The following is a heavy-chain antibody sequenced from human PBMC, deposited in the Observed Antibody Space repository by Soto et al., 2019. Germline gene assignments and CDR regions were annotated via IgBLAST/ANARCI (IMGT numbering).Heavy chain of an antibody. J-gene: IGHJ6*02. D-gene: IGHD3-22*01. CDR1: GYSFTSYW. CDR2: IYPGDSDT. CDR3: ARAPGYYDSSGYYYSYYYGMDV. Sequence: GESLKISCKGSGYSFTSYWIGWVRQMPGKGLEWMGIIYPGDSDTRYSPSFQGQVTISADKSISTAYLQWSSLKASDTAMYYCARAPGYYDSSGYYYSYYYGMDVWGQGTTVTVSS. V-gene: IGHV5-51*01.